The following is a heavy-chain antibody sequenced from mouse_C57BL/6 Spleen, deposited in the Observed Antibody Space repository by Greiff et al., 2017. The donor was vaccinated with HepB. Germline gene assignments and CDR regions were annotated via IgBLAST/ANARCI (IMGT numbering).Heavy chain of an antibody. CDR1: GYTFTSYW. D-gene: IGHD2-4*01. CDR2: IHPNSGST. V-gene: IGHV1-64*01. J-gene: IGHJ1*03. CDR3: AREYDYDRYFDV. Sequence: QVQLQQPGAELVKPGASVKLSCKASGYTFTSYWMHWVKQRPGQGLEWIGMIHPNSGSTNYNEKFKSKATLTVDKPSSTAYMQLSSLTSEDSAVYYCAREYDYDRYFDVWGTGTTVTVSS.